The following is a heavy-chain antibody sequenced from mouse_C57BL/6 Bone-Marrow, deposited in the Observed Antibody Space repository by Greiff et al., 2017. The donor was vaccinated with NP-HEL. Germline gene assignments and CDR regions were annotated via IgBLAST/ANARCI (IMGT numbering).Heavy chain of an antibody. J-gene: IGHJ1*03. CDR1: GYTFTSYW. V-gene: IGHV1-61*01. CDR2: IYPSDSET. D-gene: IGHD2-3*01. Sequence: VQLQQPGAELVRPGSSVKLSCKASGYTFTSYWTDWVKQRPGQGLEWIGNIYPSDSETHYNQKFKDKATLTVDKSSSTAYMQLSSLTSEDSAVYYCARIYDGYYEYFDVWGTGTTVTVSS. CDR3: ARIYDGYYEYFDV.